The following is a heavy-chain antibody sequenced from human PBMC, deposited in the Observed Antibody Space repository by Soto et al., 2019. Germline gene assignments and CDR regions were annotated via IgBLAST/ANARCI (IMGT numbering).Heavy chain of an antibody. CDR1: GYTFTGYY. D-gene: IGHD3-16*02. CDR2: INPNSGGT. Sequence: ASVKVSCKASGYTFTGYYMHWVRQAPGQGLEWMGWINPNSGGTNYAQKFQGRVTMTEDTSTDTAYMELSSLRSEDTAVYYCATVSFLRASALDYWGQGTLVTVSS. J-gene: IGHJ4*02. V-gene: IGHV1-2*02. CDR3: ATVSFLRASALDY.